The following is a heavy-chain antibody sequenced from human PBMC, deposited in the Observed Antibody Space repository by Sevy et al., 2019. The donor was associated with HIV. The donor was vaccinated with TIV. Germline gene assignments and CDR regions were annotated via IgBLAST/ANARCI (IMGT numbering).Heavy chain of an antibody. J-gene: IGHJ5*02. D-gene: IGHD3-16*01. CDR1: GGSISSYY. V-gene: IGHV4-59*13. CDR2: IYYSGST. CDR3: ARDVVDDYVWGSSSSRFDP. Sequence: SETLSLTCTVSGGSISSYYWSWIRQPPGKGLEWIGYIYYSGSTNYNPSLKSRVTISVDTSKNQFSLKLSSVTAADTAVYYCARDVVDDYVWGSSSSRFDPWGQGTLVTVSS.